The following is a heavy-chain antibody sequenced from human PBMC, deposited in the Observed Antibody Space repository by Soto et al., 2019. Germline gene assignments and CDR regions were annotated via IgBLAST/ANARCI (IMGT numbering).Heavy chain of an antibody. CDR3: ARKDFGVYGDYYYYYMDV. Sequence: ASVKVSCKASGYTFTGYGISWVRQAPGQGLEWMGWISAYNGNTNYAQKLQGRVTMTTDTSTSTAYMELRSLRSDDTAVYYCARKDFGVYGDYYYYYMDVWGKGTTVTVSS. CDR2: ISAYNGNT. J-gene: IGHJ6*03. D-gene: IGHD4-17*01. CDR1: GYTFTGYG. V-gene: IGHV1-18*01.